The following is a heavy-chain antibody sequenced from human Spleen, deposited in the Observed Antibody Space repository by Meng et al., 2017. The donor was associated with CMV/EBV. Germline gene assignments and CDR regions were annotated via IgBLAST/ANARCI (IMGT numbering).Heavy chain of an antibody. CDR1: GGSISSSSYY. Sequence: SETLSLTCTVSGGSISSSSYYWGWIRQPPGKGLEWIGSIYYSGSTYYNPSLKSRVTISVDASKNHFSLRLTSVTAADTAVYYCARSLFQVPHPPLVGYWGQGTLVTVSS. CDR2: IYYSGST. D-gene: IGHD2-8*02. J-gene: IGHJ4*02. CDR3: ARSLFQVPHPPLVGY. V-gene: IGHV4-39*07.